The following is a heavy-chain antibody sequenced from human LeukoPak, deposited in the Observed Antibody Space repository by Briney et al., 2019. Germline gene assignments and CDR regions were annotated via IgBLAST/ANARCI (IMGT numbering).Heavy chain of an antibody. CDR1: GFTFSSYW. V-gene: IGHV3-74*01. D-gene: IGHD6-19*01. Sequence: GGSLRLSCAASGFTFSSYWMHWGRQAPGKGLVWVSRINSDGSSTSYADSVKGRFTISRDNAKNTLYLQMNSLRAEDTAVYYCARESYSSGADYWGQGTLVTVSS. CDR3: ARESYSSGADY. CDR2: INSDGSST. J-gene: IGHJ4*02.